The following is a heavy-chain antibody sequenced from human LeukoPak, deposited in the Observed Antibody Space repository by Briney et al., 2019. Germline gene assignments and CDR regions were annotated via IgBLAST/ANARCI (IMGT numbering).Heavy chain of an antibody. Sequence: GGSLRLSCAGSGFTFSNHAMSWVCQAPGQGLEWVSSISGSGTNTYYAASVKGRFTISRDNSKNTLYLQMSSLRAEDTAIYYCGKGGLPDIVVVIAAPPAYWGQGTLVTVSS. V-gene: IGHV3-23*01. CDR2: ISGSGTNT. J-gene: IGHJ4*02. D-gene: IGHD2-15*01. CDR1: GFTFSNHA. CDR3: GKGGLPDIVVVIAAPPAY.